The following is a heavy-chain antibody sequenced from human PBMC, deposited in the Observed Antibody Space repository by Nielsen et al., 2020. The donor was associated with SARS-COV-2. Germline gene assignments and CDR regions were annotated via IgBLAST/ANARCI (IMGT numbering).Heavy chain of an antibody. Sequence: GESLKISCAASGFTFSSYWMSWVRQAPGKGLEWVANIKQDGSEKYYVDSVKGRFTISRDNAKNSLYLQMNSLGAEDTAVYYCARVVAARPPGYYYMDVWGKGTTVTVSS. D-gene: IGHD6-6*01. V-gene: IGHV3-7*01. CDR1: GFTFSSYW. CDR3: ARVVAARPPGYYYMDV. CDR2: IKQDGSEK. J-gene: IGHJ6*03.